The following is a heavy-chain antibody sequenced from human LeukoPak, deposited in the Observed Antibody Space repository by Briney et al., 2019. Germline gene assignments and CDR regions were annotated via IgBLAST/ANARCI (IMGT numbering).Heavy chain of an antibody. J-gene: IGHJ5*02. Sequence: SETLSLTCTVSGGSISSGYFYWSWIRQPPGKGLEWIGYIYYSGSTFYTPSLKSRITISVDTSKNQFSLKLTSVTAADTAVYYCARGTGGAAAADFDPWGQGTLVTVSS. CDR2: IYYSGST. CDR1: GGSISSGYFY. V-gene: IGHV4-30-4*01. D-gene: IGHD6-25*01. CDR3: ARGTGGAAAADFDP.